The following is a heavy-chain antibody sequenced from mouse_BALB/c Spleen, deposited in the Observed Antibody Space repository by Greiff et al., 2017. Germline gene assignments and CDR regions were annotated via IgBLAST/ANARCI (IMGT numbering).Heavy chain of an antibody. CDR2: INSNGGST. J-gene: IGHJ1*01. V-gene: IGHV5-6-2*01. D-gene: IGHD2-4*01. CDR3: ARQDYDYDVWYFDV. Sequence: EVNVVESGGGLVKLGGSLKLSCAASGFTFSSYYMSWVRQTPEKRLELVAAINSNGGSTYYPDTVKGRFTISRDNAKNTLYLQMSSLKSEDTALYYCARQDYDYDVWYFDVWGAGTTVTVSS. CDR1: GFTFSSYY.